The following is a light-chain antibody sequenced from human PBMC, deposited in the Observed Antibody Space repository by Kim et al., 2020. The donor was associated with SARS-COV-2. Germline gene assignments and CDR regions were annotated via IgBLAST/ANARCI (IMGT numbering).Light chain of an antibody. CDR2: GAS. V-gene: IGKV1-16*01. CDR1: QNIRNS. CDR3: CHDSGYPIT. J-gene: IGKJ5*01. Sequence: DIQMTQSPSSLSASVGDRVTITCRAIQNIRNSLAWFQQKPGKAPKSLIYGASTLQSGVPSRFSGGGSGTDFTLTISSLQPEDFAIYFCCHDSGYPITFGQGTRLEIK.